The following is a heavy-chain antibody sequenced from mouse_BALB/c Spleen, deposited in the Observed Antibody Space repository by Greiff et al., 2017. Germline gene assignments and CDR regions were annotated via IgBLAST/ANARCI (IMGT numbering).Heavy chain of an antibody. CDR2: ISTYYGNT. CDR1: GYTFTDYA. CDR3: ARGYWFAY. Sequence: QVQLKQSGPELVRPGVSVKISCKGSGYTFTDYAMHWVKQSHAKSLEWIGVISTYYGNTNYNQKFKGKATMTVDKSSSAAYMELARLTSEDSAIYYCARGYWFAYWGQGTLVTVSA. J-gene: IGHJ3*01. V-gene: IGHV1-67*01.